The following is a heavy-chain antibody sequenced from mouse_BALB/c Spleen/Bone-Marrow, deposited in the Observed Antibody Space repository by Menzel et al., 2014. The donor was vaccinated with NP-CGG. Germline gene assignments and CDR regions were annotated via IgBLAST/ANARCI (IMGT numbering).Heavy chain of an antibody. CDR1: GYAFSSYW. CDR2: IYPGDGDT. V-gene: IGHV1-80*01. Sequence: SGAELVRPGSSVKISCKASGYAFSSYWMNWGKQRPGQGLEWIGQIYPGDGDTNYNGKFKGKATLTADKSSNTAYIQLSSLTSEDSAVYFCARMGDYSYYFDYWGQGTTLTVSS. J-gene: IGHJ2*01. D-gene: IGHD1-1*01. CDR3: ARMGDYSYYFDY.